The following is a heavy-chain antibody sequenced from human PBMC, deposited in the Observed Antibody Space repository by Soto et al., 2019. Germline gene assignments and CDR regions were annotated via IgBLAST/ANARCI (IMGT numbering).Heavy chain of an antibody. J-gene: IGHJ4*02. V-gene: IGHV4-38-2*02. D-gene: IGHD6-19*01. CDR1: GFSISSSGYY. CDR3: ARVTRSGWSHFDS. CDR2: IYHSGST. Sequence: SETLSLTCSVSGFSISSSGYYWGWIRQPLGKGLEWIGHIYHSGSTYYNPSLKSRLTISVDTSTNLFSLKLTSVTAADTAIYYCARVTRSGWSHFDSWGQGTLVTVSS.